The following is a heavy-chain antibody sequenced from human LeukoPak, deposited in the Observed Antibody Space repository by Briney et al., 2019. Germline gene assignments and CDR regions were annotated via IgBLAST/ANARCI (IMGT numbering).Heavy chain of an antibody. D-gene: IGHD2-8*01. Sequence: GESLNISCKGSGYSFTSHWIGWVRQMPGKGLEWMGIIYPDDSDTRYSPSFQGQVTISADKSISTAYLQWSSLKASDTAIYYCAASVYGILSYWGQGTLVTVSS. J-gene: IGHJ4*02. CDR2: IYPDDSDT. CDR3: AASVYGILSY. CDR1: GYSFTSHW. V-gene: IGHV5-51*01.